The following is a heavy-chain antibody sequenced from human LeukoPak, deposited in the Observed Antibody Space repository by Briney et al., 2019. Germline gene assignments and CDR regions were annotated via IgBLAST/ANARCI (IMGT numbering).Heavy chain of an antibody. Sequence: GGSLRLSCTASGLPFIEYSMNWVRQAPGKGLEWISYIGIDSGNTKYADSVRGRFTISADKAKNSLYLQMNSLRVEDTAVYYCARDHNYAFDNWGQGTLVSVAS. V-gene: IGHV3-48*01. J-gene: IGHJ4*02. D-gene: IGHD1-1*01. CDR2: IGIDSGNT. CDR1: GLPFIEYS. CDR3: ARDHNYAFDN.